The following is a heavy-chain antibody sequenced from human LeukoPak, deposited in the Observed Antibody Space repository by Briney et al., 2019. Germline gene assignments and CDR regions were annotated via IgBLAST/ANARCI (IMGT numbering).Heavy chain of an antibody. V-gene: IGHV1-69*05. Sequence: SVKVSCKASGGTFSSYAISWVRQAPGQGLEWMGRIIPIFGTANYAQKFQGRVTITTDESTSTAYMELNSLRAEDTAVYYCAKGSGYSYGPYYYYYMDVWGKGTTVTVSS. J-gene: IGHJ6*03. D-gene: IGHD5-18*01. CDR3: AKGSGYSYGPYYYYYMDV. CDR2: IIPIFGTA. CDR1: GGTFSSYA.